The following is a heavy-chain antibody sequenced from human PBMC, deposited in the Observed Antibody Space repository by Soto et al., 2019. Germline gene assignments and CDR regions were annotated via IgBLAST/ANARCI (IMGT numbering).Heavy chain of an antibody. V-gene: IGHV3-7*01. CDR3: ARDSHSSGWYGEGWFDP. Sequence: PGGSLRLSCAASGFTFSSYWMSWVRQAPGKGLEWVANIKQDGSEKYYVDSVKGRFTISRDNAKNSLYLQMNSLRAEDTAVYYCARDSHSSGWYGEGWFDPWGQGTLV. CDR1: GFTFSSYW. D-gene: IGHD6-19*01. J-gene: IGHJ5*02. CDR2: IKQDGSEK.